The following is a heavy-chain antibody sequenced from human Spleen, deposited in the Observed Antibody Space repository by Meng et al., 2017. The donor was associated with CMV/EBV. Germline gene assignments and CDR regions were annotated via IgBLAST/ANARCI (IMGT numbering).Heavy chain of an antibody. CDR1: RFTFSNYW. J-gene: IGHJ4*02. V-gene: IGHV3-7*03. CDR2: IRQDGSEK. CDR3: AKDMGSIGLMVFAL. D-gene: IGHD2-8*01. Sequence: GESLKISCAASRFTFSNYWMSWVRQAPGKGLEWVANIRQDGSEKYYVDSVKGRFTISRDNAKNSLYLQMNSLRDEDTALYYCAKDMGSIGLMVFALWGQGTLVTVSS.